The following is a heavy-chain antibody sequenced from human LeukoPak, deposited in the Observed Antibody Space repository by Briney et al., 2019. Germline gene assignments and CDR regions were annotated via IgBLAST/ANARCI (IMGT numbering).Heavy chain of an antibody. D-gene: IGHD3-3*01. CDR3: ASRGLEWLSFDY. V-gene: IGHV1-69*13. CDR2: IIPIFGTA. CDR1: GGTFSSYA. J-gene: IGHJ4*02. Sequence: SVKVSCKASGGTFSSYAISWVRQAPGQGLEWMGGIIPIFGTANYAQKFQGRVTITADECTSTAYMELSSLRSEDTAVYYCASRGLEWLSFDYWGQGTLVTVSS.